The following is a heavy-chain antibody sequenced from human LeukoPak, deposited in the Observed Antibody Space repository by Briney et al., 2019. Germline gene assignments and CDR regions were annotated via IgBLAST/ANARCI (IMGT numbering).Heavy chain of an antibody. CDR1: GVSFSSYW. CDR2: LETDGSST. CDR3: ARHPSSPSGYFDF. Sequence: AGGSLRLSCAAAGVSFSSYWMHWVRQAPGKGLGWVSRLETDGSSTNYADSVKGRFTISRDNAKNPLYLQMNSLRAADTAVYYCARHPSSPSGYFDFWGQGTLVTVSS. J-gene: IGHJ4*02. D-gene: IGHD6-19*01. V-gene: IGHV3-74*01.